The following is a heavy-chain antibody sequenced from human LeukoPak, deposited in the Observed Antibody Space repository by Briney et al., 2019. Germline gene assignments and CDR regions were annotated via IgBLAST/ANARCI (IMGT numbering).Heavy chain of an antibody. CDR1: GFTFINAW. J-gene: IGHJ4*02. CDR2: IRSKTDGERT. V-gene: IGHV3-15*01. D-gene: IGHD1-14*01. Sequence: GGSLRLSCAASGFTFINAWVSWVRQAPGKGLEWVGRIRSKTDGERTDYAAPVKGRFSISRDDSENTLYLQMNSLKTEDTAVYYCNTDFSVAPTGYCGQGTLVTVSS. CDR3: NTDFSVAPTGY.